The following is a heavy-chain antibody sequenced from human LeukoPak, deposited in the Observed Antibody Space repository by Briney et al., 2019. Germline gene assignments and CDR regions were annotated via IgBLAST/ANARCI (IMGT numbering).Heavy chain of an antibody. CDR1: GFTFSSYA. V-gene: IGHV3-53*01. D-gene: IGHD1-14*01. J-gene: IGHJ4*02. Sequence: GGSLRLSCAASGFTFSSYAMSWVRQAPGKGLEWVSVIYSGGSTYYADSVKGRFTISRDNSKNTLYLQMNSLRAEDTAVYYCASHTGRVYFDFWGQGTLVTVSS. CDR2: IYSGGST. CDR3: ASHTGRVYFDF.